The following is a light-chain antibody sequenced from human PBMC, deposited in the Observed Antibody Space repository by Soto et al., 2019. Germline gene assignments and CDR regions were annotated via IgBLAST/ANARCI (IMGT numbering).Light chain of an antibody. CDR3: GTWDSSLIAGGV. CDR2: DNN. J-gene: IGLJ1*01. V-gene: IGLV1-51*01. CDR1: RSKIGNNY. Sequence: QSVLKQAPSGSAGPGQKVTISCAGRRSKIGNNYVSWYQQLPGAAPKLLIYDNNKRPSGIPDRFSGSKSGTSATLGITGLQTGDEAYYYCGTWDSSLIAGGVFGTGTKVTVL.